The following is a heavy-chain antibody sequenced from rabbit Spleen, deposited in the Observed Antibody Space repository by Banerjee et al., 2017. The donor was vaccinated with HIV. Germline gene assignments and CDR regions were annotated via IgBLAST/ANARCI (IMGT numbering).Heavy chain of an antibody. V-gene: IGHV1S40*01. CDR1: GFSFSSTYN. D-gene: IGHD8-1*01. J-gene: IGHJ6*01. CDR3: ARDTGSSFSSYGMDL. CDR2: IYAGSSSGFT. Sequence: QSLEESGGDLVKPGASLTLTCTASGFSFSSTYNICWVRQAPGKGLEWSACIYAGSSSGFTYSATWAKGRFTCSKTSSTTVTLQMTSLTVADTATYFCARDTGSSFSSYGMDLWGQGTLVTVS.